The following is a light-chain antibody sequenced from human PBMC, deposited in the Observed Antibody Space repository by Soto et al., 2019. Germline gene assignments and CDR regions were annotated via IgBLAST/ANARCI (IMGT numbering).Light chain of an antibody. CDR1: QGIRND. Sequence: AIQMTQSPSSLSASVGDRVTITCRASQGIRNDLGWYQQKPGKAPNLLIYTASSLQSGVPSRFSGSGSGTDFTLTISSLQPEDFATYYCLQDYNYPWTFGQGTKVEIK. J-gene: IGKJ1*01. V-gene: IGKV1-6*01. CDR2: TAS. CDR3: LQDYNYPWT.